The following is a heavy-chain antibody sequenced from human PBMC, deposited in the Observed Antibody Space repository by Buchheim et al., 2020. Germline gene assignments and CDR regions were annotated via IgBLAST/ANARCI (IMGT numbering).Heavy chain of an antibody. CDR1: GDSISSDNW. CDR3: ASVSFYGDSNFDC. V-gene: IGHV4-4*02. J-gene: IGHJ4*02. Sequence: QVQLQESGPGLVKPSGTLSLTCAVSGDSISSDNWWSWVRQPPGQGLEWIAEVYHSGITNYNPSLKSRLTISIDKFQNQFSLKLTSMTAADTAVYYCASVSFYGDSNFDCWGQGTL. D-gene: IGHD4-17*01. CDR2: VYHSGIT.